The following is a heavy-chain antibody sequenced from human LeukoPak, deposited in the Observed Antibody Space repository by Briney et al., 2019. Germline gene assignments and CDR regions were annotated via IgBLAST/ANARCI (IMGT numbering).Heavy chain of an antibody. Sequence: PSETLSLTCTVSGGSINSDSYYWSWIRQPAGKGLEWIGRIYTSGSTNYNPSLKSRVTISVDTSKNQFSLKLSSATAADTAVYYCARWGETSALRVHAFDIWGQGTMVTVSS. J-gene: IGHJ3*02. CDR2: IYTSGST. CDR1: GGSINSDSYY. V-gene: IGHV4-61*02. CDR3: ARWGETSALRVHAFDI. D-gene: IGHD3-10*01.